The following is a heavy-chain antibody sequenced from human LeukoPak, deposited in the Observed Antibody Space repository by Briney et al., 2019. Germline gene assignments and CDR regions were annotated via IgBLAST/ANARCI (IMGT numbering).Heavy chain of an antibody. J-gene: IGHJ6*02. D-gene: IGHD2-15*01. Sequence: SEGPLSLSCAASGFPLSSYEMNWLRRAPGKGLEGVSYISSSGNTIYYADSVKGRHTISRDNAKNSLYMQMNSLRAEDTAVYYCARVFLAVGYWSGGSCYARGMDVWGQGTTVTVSS. CDR2: ISSSGNTI. CDR1: GFPLSSYE. V-gene: IGHV3-48*03. CDR3: ARVFLAVGYWSGGSCYARGMDV.